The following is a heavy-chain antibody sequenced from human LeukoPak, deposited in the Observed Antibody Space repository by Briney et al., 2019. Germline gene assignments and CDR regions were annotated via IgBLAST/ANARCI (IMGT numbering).Heavy chain of an antibody. D-gene: IGHD2-21*01. V-gene: IGHV3-23*01. Sequence: GGSLRLSWAASGFTFSSYAMSWVRQAPGKWLEGVSAISGSGGSTYYADSVKGRFTISRANSKNTLYLQMNSLRAEDTAVYYCAKGLKVIAIPAFDYRGQGTLVTVSS. CDR2: ISGSGGST. CDR1: GFTFSSYA. J-gene: IGHJ4*02. CDR3: AKGLKVIAIPAFDY.